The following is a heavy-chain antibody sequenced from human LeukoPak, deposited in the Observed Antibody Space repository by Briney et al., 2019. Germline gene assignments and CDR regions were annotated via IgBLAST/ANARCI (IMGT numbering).Heavy chain of an antibody. D-gene: IGHD6-6*01. V-gene: IGHV1-18*01. J-gene: IGHJ2*01. CDR3: ARLPFEYSSSLTPAEDWYFDL. Sequence: GASVKVSCKASGYTFTSYGISWVRQAPGQGLEWMGWISAYNGNTNYAQKLQGRVTMTTDTSTSTAYMELRSLRSDDTAVYYCARLPFEYSSSLTPAEDWYFDLWGRGTLVTVSS. CDR2: ISAYNGNT. CDR1: GYTFTSYG.